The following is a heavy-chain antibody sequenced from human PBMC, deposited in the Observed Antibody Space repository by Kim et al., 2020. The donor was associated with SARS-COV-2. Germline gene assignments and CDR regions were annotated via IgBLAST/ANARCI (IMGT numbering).Heavy chain of an antibody. Sequence: LSLTCAASGFSFSNYWMHWVRQAPGKGLVWVARIKTDGSTTAYADSVKGRFTISRDNAKNTLYLQMSSLRAEDTAVYFCARDLEWLLYDYWGQGTLV. CDR2: IKTDGSTT. D-gene: IGHD3-3*01. CDR3: ARDLEWLLYDY. CDR1: GFSFSNYW. J-gene: IGHJ4*02. V-gene: IGHV3-74*01.